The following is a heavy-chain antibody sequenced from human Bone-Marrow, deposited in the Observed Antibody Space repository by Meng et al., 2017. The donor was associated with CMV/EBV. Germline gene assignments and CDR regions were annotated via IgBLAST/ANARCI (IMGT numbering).Heavy chain of an antibody. CDR3: ARDWGLRLVPLYFDY. J-gene: IGHJ4*02. Sequence: QVQLVQSGAEVKKPGASVKVSCXXXGYTFTGYYMHWVRQAPGQGLEWMGWINPNSGGTNYAQKFQGRVTMTRDTSISTAYMELSRLRSDDTAVYYCARDWGLRLVPLYFDYWGQGTLVTVSS. CDR2: INPNSGGT. CDR1: GYTFTGYY. D-gene: IGHD4-17*01. V-gene: IGHV1-2*02.